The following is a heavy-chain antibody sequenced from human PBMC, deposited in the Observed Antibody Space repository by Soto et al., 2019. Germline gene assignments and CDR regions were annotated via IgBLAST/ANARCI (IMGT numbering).Heavy chain of an antibody. D-gene: IGHD3-10*01. J-gene: IGHJ4*02. CDR1: GFTFSDYT. CDR2: ISSSISTI. Sequence: EVQLVESGGGLVKPGGSLRLSCAASGFTFSDYTMNWVRQAPGKGLEWVSSISSSISTIYYADSVRGRFTISRDNAKTSLYLQMNSLRADDTAVYYCARDARGWFGEVLFDYWGQGTRVTVSS. V-gene: IGHV3-21*01. CDR3: ARDARGWFGEVLFDY.